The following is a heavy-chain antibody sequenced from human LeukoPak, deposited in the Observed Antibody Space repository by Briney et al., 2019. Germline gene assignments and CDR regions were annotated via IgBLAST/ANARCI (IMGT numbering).Heavy chain of an antibody. CDR1: GFTFGSYW. D-gene: IGHD6-19*01. Sequence: GGSLRLSCAASGFTFGSYWMHWVRQAPGKGLLWVSRVSPDGSSTHYADSVKGRFTISRDNAKKTLYLQMNSLRAEDTAVYYCARRLTWSSGFYYFDYGAQGTLVTVSS. J-gene: IGHJ4*02. CDR2: VSPDGSST. V-gene: IGHV3-74*01. CDR3: ARRLTWSSGFYYFDY.